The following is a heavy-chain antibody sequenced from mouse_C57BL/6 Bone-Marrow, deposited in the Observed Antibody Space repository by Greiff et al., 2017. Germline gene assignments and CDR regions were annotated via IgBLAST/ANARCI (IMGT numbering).Heavy chain of an antibody. V-gene: IGHV5-4*03. J-gene: IGHJ3*01. D-gene: IGHD2-12*01. CDR2: ISDGGSYT. CDR1: GFTFSSYA. CDR3: SRYYYSEGVFAY. Sequence: DVKLVESGGGLVKPGGSLKLSCAASGFTFSSYAMSWVRQTPEKRLEWVATISDGGSYTYYPDNVKGRFTISRDNAKNNLYLQMSHLKSEDTAMYYCSRYYYSEGVFAYWGQGTLVTVSA.